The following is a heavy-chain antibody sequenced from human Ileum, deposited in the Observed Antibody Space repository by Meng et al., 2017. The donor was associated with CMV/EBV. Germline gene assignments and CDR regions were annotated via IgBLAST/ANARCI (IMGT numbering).Heavy chain of an antibody. CDR3: ARAKQAAENFDS. Sequence: QVQRQESGPGLVKHSETLSLTCTVSGASTSSGDYYWTWIRQPPGKGLEWIGYIYYTGATYYRPSLESRIVISSDTSKNHFSLTLTSVTAADTAVYFCARAKQAAENFDSWGQGTLVTVSS. CDR1: GASTSSGDYY. D-gene: IGHD6-13*01. V-gene: IGHV4-30-4*08. CDR2: IYYTGAT. J-gene: IGHJ4*02.